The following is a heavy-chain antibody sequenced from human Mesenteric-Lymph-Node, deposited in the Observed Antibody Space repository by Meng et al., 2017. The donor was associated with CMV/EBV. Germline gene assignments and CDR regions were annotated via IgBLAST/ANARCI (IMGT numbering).Heavy chain of an antibody. CDR1: GFSLSTSGVG. J-gene: IGHJ1*01. V-gene: IGHV2-5*02. CDR2: IYWDDDK. Sequence: FSGFSLSTSGVGVGWIRQPPGKALEWLALIYWDDDKRYSPSLKRRLTITKDTSKNQVVLTMTNMDPVDTATYYCALYYDVGGYFQHWGQGTLVTVSS. D-gene: IGHD3-10*02. CDR3: ALYYDVGGYFQH.